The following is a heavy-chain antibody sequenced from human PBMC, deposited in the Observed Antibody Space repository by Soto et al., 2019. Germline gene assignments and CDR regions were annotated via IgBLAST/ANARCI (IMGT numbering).Heavy chain of an antibody. J-gene: IGHJ3*02. CDR2: ISRNVGSI. V-gene: IGHV3-9*01. Sequence: DVQLVESGGGLVQPGRSLRLSCATSRFTFGDYGMHWVRQAPGKGLEWVSGISRNVGSIGYADSVKGRFTVSRDNAKNSLYLQMNSLRAEDTALYFCAKDMAGTTGAFDIWGQGTMVTVSS. CDR1: RFTFGDYG. CDR3: AKDMAGTTGAFDI. D-gene: IGHD1-1*01.